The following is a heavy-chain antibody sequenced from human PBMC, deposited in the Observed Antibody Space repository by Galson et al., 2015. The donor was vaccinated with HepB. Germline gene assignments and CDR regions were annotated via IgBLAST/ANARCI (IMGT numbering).Heavy chain of an antibody. CDR3: ASSAYTFEPNHDY. V-gene: IGHV3-30*04. CDR2: ISYDGSNK. CDR1: GSTFSSYA. D-gene: IGHD2-2*02. Sequence: SLRLSCAASGSTFSSYAMHWVRQAPGKGLEWVAVISYDGSNKYYADSVKGRFTISRDNSKNTLYLQMNSLRAEDTAVYYCASSAYTFEPNHDYWGQGTLVTVSS. J-gene: IGHJ4*02.